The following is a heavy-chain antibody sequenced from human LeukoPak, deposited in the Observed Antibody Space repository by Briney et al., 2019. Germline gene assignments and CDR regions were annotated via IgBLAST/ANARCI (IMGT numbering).Heavy chain of an antibody. CDR3: ARAGSGSYWDTYRFDY. V-gene: IGHV4-59*01. D-gene: IGHD1-26*01. CDR2: IYYSGST. Sequence: SETLSLTCTVSGGSISSYYWSWIRQPPGKGLEWIGYIYYSGSTNYNPSLKSRVTISVDTSKNQFSLKLSSVTAADTAVYYCARAGSGSYWDTYRFDYWGQGTLVTVSS. J-gene: IGHJ4*02. CDR1: GGSISSYY.